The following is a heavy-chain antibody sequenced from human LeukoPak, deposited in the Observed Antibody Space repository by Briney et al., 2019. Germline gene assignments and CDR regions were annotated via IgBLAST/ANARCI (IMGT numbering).Heavy chain of an antibody. Sequence: PGRSLRLSCAASGFTFDDYAMHWVRQAPGKGLEWVSGISWNSGSIGYADSVKGRFTISRDNAKNSLYLQMNSLRAEDTAVYYCARGWLLRYFDERDRYFDYWGQGTLVTVSS. CDR1: GFTFDDYA. CDR2: ISWNSGSI. CDR3: ARGWLLRYFDERDRYFDY. V-gene: IGHV3-9*01. D-gene: IGHD3-9*01. J-gene: IGHJ4*02.